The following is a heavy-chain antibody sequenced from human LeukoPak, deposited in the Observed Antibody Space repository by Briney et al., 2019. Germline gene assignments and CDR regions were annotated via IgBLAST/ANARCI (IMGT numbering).Heavy chain of an antibody. CDR1: GFTFSSYW. CDR3: ARNPGYCSSTSCH. Sequence: GGSLRLSCAASGFTFSSYWMSWVRLAPGKGLEWVANIKQDGSEKYYVDSVKGRFTISRDNAKNSLYLQMNSLRAEDTAVYYCARNPGYCSSTSCHWGQGTLVTVSS. J-gene: IGHJ4*02. CDR2: IKQDGSEK. D-gene: IGHD2-2*03. V-gene: IGHV3-7*01.